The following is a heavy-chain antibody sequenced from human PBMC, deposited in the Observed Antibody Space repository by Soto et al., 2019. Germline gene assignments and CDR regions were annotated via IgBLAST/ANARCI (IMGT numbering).Heavy chain of an antibody. Sequence: GSLRLSCAASGFTFSSYAMSWVRQAPGKGLEWVSAISGSGGSTYYADSVKGRFTISRDNSKNTLYLQMNSLRAEDTAVYYCAKSATQFCSGGSCHYYFDYWGQGTQVTVSS. J-gene: IGHJ4*02. D-gene: IGHD2-15*01. V-gene: IGHV3-23*01. CDR1: GFTFSSYA. CDR3: AKSATQFCSGGSCHYYFDY. CDR2: ISGSGGST.